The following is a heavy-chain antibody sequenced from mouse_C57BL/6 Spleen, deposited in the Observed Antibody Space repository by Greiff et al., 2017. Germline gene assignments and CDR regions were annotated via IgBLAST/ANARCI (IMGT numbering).Heavy chain of an antibody. V-gene: IGHV1-4*01. J-gene: IGHJ2*01. CDR3: ARSNWDLYYFDY. CDR2: INPSSGYT. D-gene: IGHD4-1*01. CDR1: GYTFPSYT. Sequence: VQGVESGAELARPGASVKMSCKASGYTFPSYTMHWVKQRPGQGLEWIGYINPSSGYTKYNQKFKDKATLTADKSSSTAYMQLSSLTSEDSAVYYCARSNWDLYYFDYWGQGTTLTVSS.